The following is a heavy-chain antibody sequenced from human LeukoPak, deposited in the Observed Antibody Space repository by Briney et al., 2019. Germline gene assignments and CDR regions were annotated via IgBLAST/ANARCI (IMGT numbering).Heavy chain of an antibody. J-gene: IGHJ6*03. CDR1: GFTFSSYG. V-gene: IGHV3-30*02. CDR3: ARDALGYCSSTSCFNYYYYYMDV. CDR2: IRYDGSNK. Sequence: GGSLRLSCAASGFTFSSYGMHWVRQAPGKGLEWVAFIRYDGSNKNYADSVKGRFTISRDNSKNTLYLQMNSLRAEDTAVYYCARDALGYCSSTSCFNYYYYYMDVWGKGTTVTVSS. D-gene: IGHD2-2*01.